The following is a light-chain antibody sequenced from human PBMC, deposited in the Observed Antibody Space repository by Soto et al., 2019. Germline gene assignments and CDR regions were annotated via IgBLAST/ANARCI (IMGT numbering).Light chain of an antibody. CDR3: QQRSVWPLT. V-gene: IGKV3-11*01. Sequence: ESFLTQSPGTLSLSQWERATLSCRASQSVSSYLAWYQQKPGQAPRLLIYDSSNRATGIPARFSGSGSGTDFSLIISSLEPEDFAVYYCQQRSVWPLTFGGGTKVDIK. CDR1: QSVSSY. J-gene: IGKJ4*01. CDR2: DSS.